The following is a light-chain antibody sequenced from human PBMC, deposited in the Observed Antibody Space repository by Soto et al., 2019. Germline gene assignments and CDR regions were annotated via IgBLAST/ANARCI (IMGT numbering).Light chain of an antibody. J-gene: IGLJ2*01. CDR3: AAWDDSLNALV. V-gene: IGLV1-36*01. CDR1: SSNIGNNA. CDR2: YDD. Sequence: QSVLTQPPSVSEAPRQRVTISYSGSSSNIGNNAVNWYQQLPGKAPKLLIYYDDLLPSGVSDRFSGSKSGTSASLAISGLQSEDEADYYCAAWDDSLNALVFGGGTKLTVL.